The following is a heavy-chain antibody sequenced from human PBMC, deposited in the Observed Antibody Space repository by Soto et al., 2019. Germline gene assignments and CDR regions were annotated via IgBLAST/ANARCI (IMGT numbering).Heavy chain of an antibody. J-gene: IGHJ4*02. V-gene: IGHV3-23*01. CDR3: AKGGDYDLDFDS. CDR2: ISGAGESP. Sequence: EVQLLESGGGLVQPGGSLGLSCAASGFNFRSTAMSWVRQPPGKGLEWVSAISGAGESPFYADSVKGRFTISRDNSKNMLYLYINSLRAEDTAMYYCAKGGDYDLDFDSWGQGTPVTVSS. CDR1: GFNFRSTA. D-gene: IGHD2-21*02.